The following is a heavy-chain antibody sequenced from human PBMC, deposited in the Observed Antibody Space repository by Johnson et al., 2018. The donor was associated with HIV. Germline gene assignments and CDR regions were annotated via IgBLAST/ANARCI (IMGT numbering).Heavy chain of an antibody. V-gene: IGHV3-7*02. D-gene: IGHD3-3*01. CDR1: GLIASNYW. Sequence: VQLVESGGGLVQPGGSLRRSRAASGLIASNYWMSWVRQAPGKGLEGVANIRQDGREKNEVDSVKGGFIISRDNFKNPLYLQMNSLRVEDTAMYYCARGTILEWLSGDGCDMWGQGTMVTV. CDR3: ARGTILEWLSGDGCDM. CDR2: IRQDGREK. J-gene: IGHJ3*02.